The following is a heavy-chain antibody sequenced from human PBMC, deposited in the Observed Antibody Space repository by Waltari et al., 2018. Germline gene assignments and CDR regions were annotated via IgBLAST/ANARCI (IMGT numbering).Heavy chain of an antibody. V-gene: IGHV3-7*01. CDR3: ARVIVGLYCFDY. CDR2: IKQDGSEK. J-gene: IGHJ4*02. D-gene: IGHD3-22*01. CDR1: GLTFSSDW. Sequence: EVQLVESGGGLVQPGGSLRLSCAASGLTFSSDWMRWVGQAPGKGLEWVANIKQDGSEKYYGDSVKGRFTISRDNAKNSLYLQMNSLRAEDTAVYYCARVIVGLYCFDYWGQGTLVTVSS.